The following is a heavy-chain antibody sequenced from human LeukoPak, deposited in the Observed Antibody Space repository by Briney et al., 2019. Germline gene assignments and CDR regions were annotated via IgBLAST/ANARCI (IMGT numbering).Heavy chain of an antibody. CDR1: GFSVSSNY. Sequence: GGSLRLSCAASGFSVSSNYMSWVRQAPGRGLEWVSVVYTGGSTYYADSVKGRFTISRDNSKNTLYLQMNSLRAEDTAVYYCAKSLADDILTGYYPGGGEWFDPWGQGTLVTVSS. V-gene: IGHV3-53*01. J-gene: IGHJ5*02. D-gene: IGHD3-9*01. CDR3: AKSLADDILTGYYPGGGEWFDP. CDR2: VYTGGST.